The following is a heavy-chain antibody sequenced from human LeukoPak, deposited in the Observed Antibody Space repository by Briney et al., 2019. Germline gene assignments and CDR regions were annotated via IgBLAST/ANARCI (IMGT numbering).Heavy chain of an antibody. CDR3: ARDSANGDSWFFDS. D-gene: IGHD5-24*01. CDR2: ISHSGTT. Sequence: SETLSLTCAVSGDSISSDNWWNWVRQPPGKGLEWIAEISHSGTTLYNPSLKSRVTISVDKSKNQFSLHLNSVTAADTAVYYCARDSANGDSWFFDSWGQGTLVTVSS. CDR1: GDSISSDNW. V-gene: IGHV4-4*02. J-gene: IGHJ4*02.